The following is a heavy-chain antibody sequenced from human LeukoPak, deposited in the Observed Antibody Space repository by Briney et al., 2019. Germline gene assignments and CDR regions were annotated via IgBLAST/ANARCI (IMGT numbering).Heavy chain of an antibody. CDR1: GFTFSSYW. V-gene: IGHV3-74*01. J-gene: IGHJ4*02. CDR3: ASLRPYSSPDY. Sequence: GGSLRLSCAASGFTFSSYWMHWVRQAPGKGLLWVSRINTDGSSTRYADSVKGRFTISRDNVKNTLYLQMNSLRAEDTAVYYCASLRPYSSPDYWGQGTLVTVSS. D-gene: IGHD6-13*01. CDR2: INTDGSST.